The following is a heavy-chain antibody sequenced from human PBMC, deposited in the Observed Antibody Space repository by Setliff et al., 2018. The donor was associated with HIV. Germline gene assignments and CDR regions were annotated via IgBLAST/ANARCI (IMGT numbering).Heavy chain of an antibody. V-gene: IGHV1-69*13. Sequence: SVKVSCKSSGDTFSSYPITWVRQAPGQGLEWMGGIIPSLGTANYAQRSQGGVTFTADESTTTVYMELSSLRSEDTAMYYCARDAGYSGSAWNYWGQGTLVTVSS. CDR3: ARDAGYSGSAWNY. CDR1: GDTFSSYP. D-gene: IGHD5-12*01. CDR2: IIPSLGTA. J-gene: IGHJ4*02.